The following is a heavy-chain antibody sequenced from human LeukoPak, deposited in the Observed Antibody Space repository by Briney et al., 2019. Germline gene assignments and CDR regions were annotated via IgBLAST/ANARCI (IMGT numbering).Heavy chain of an antibody. Sequence: SETLSLTCTVSGASISSYFWGWIRQPPGKGLEWIGYISYTGRTNYNPSLKGRLTISLDTSKNQFSLKLSSVTAADTAVYYCARLNGGYWGQGILVTVSS. D-gene: IGHD1-1*01. CDR2: ISYTGRT. CDR3: ARLNGGY. V-gene: IGHV4-59*08. J-gene: IGHJ4*02. CDR1: GASISSYF.